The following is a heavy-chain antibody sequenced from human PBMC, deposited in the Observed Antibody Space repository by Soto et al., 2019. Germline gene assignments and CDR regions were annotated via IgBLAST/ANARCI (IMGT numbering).Heavy chain of an antibody. CDR1: GGSITNYY. Sequence: SETLSLTCTVSGGSITNYYWSWIRQSPGKGLEWTGCIYYTGSTNYNPSLKSRVTISVDMFKNQFSLRLRSVTAADTAVYYCTTQGFGGLHGLVDVWGQGTTVTVSS. V-gene: IGHV4-59*08. J-gene: IGHJ6*02. CDR2: IYYTGST. D-gene: IGHD3-10*01. CDR3: TTQGFGGLHGLVDV.